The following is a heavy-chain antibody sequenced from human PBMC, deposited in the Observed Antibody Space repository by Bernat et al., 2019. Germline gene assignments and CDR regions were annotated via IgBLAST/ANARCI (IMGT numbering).Heavy chain of an antibody. D-gene: IGHD4-11*01. CDR1: GFIFSSYG. J-gene: IGHJ5*02. Sequence: QVQLVESGGGVVQPGRSLRLSCAASGFIFSSYGMHWVRQAPGMGLEWVAVIWSDGSTKYYADSVKGRFTISRDNSKNTLYLQMNSLRAEDTAMYYCASAVDYRADAWGQGTLVTVSS. CDR3: ASAVDYRADA. CDR2: IWSDGSTK. V-gene: IGHV3-33*08.